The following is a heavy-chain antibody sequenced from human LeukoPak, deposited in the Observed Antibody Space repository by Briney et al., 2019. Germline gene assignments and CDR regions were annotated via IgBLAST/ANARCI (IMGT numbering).Heavy chain of an antibody. D-gene: IGHD1-1*01. J-gene: IGHJ4*02. CDR1: APSISNYY. CDR3: ARWVSTTAARLYD. V-gene: IGHV4-59*01. Sequence: SESLSPTCTVSAPSISNYYWSCIRQHPGKGMEWIGYIYSSGRTNSTPSLKSRVTISVDTSNTQSSRNLSSAPAADTAVSYCARWVSTTAARLYDGGEATLVT. CDR2: IYSSGRT.